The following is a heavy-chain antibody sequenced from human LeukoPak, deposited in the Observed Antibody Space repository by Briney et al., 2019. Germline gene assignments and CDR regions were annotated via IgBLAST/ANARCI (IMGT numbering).Heavy chain of an antibody. CDR1: GYTFTSYD. D-gene: IGHD5-24*01. V-gene: IGHV1-8*03. CDR3: ARDPVEMATIPGAFDI. Sequence: GASVKVSCKASGYTFTSYDINWVRQATGQGLEWMGWMNPNSGNTGYAQKFQGRVTITRNTSISTAYMELSSLRSEDTAVYYCARDPVEMATIPGAFDIWGQGTMVTVSS. CDR2: MNPNSGNT. J-gene: IGHJ3*02.